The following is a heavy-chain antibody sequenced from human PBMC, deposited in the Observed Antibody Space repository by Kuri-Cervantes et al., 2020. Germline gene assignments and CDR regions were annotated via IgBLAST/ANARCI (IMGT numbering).Heavy chain of an antibody. J-gene: IGHJ6*02. Sequence: GESLKISCAASGFTFSHYAMVWVRQAPGKGLEWVSYISSSSSTIYYADSVKGRFTISRDNAKNSLYLQMSSLRDEDTAVYYCARDLAPGCSGGSCYYYYYYGMDVWGQGTTITFSS. D-gene: IGHD2-15*01. CDR2: ISSSSSTI. V-gene: IGHV3-48*02. CDR3: ARDLAPGCSGGSCYYYYYYGMDV. CDR1: GFTFSHYA.